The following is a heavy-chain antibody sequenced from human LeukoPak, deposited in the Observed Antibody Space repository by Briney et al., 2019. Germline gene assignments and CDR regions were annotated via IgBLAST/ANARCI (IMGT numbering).Heavy chain of an antibody. CDR1: GFTFSSYS. V-gene: IGHV3-33*08. D-gene: IGHD6-19*01. Sequence: PGGSLRLSCAASGFTFSSYSMNWVRQAPGKGLEWVAVIWYDGSNKYYADSVKGRFTISRDNSKNTLYLQMNSLRAEDTAVYYCARDRAKEYSSGWSYFDYWGQGTLVTVSS. CDR3: ARDRAKEYSSGWSYFDY. CDR2: IWYDGSNK. J-gene: IGHJ4*02.